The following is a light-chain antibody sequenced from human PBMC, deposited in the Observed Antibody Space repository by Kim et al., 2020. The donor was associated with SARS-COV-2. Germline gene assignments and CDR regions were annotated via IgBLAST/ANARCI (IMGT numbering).Light chain of an antibody. J-gene: IGLJ2*01. Sequence: GRSIPISCTGTSSDVGGYNYVSWYQQHPGKAPKLMIYDVSNRPSGVSNRFSGSKSGNTASLTISGLQAEDEADYYCSSYTSSSSVVFGGGTQLTVL. V-gene: IGLV2-14*03. CDR3: SSYTSSSSVV. CDR2: DVS. CDR1: SSDVGGYNY.